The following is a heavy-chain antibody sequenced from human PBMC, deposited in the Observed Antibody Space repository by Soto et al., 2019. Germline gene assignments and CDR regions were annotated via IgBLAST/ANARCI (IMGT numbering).Heavy chain of an antibody. J-gene: IGHJ4*02. CDR1: GYTLTELS. D-gene: IGHD3-22*01. V-gene: IGHV1-24*01. CDR2: FDPEDGET. Sequence: GASVKVSCKVSGYTLTELSMHWLRQAPGKGLEWMGGFDPEDGETIYAQKFQGRVTMTEDTSTDTAYMELSSLRSEDTAVYYCATGRELQKYYYDSSGYSRSPDYWGQGTLVTVSS. CDR3: ATGRELQKYYYDSSGYSRSPDY.